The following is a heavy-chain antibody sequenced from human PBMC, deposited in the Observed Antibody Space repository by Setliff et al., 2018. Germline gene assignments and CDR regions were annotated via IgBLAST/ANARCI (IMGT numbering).Heavy chain of an antibody. Sequence: PSETLSLTCAVYGGSLSDYYWSWIRQPPGKGLEWIGEIHHSGSTNYNPSLKSRVTTSIDTSKNQFSLKLSSVTAADTAVYYCLRIRLVPHGHSWGQGTLVTVSS. CDR3: LRIRLVPHGHS. CDR1: GGSLSDYY. V-gene: IGHV4-34*01. D-gene: IGHD2-15*01. CDR2: IHHSGST. J-gene: IGHJ4*02.